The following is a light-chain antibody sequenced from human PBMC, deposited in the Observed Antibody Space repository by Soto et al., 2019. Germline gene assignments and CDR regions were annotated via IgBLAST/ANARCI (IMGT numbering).Light chain of an antibody. Sequence: EIVLTQSPGSLSLSPGERATLSCTASQSVSSSYLAWYQQKPGQAPRLLIYGASSRAIGIPDRLSGSGSGTDFTLTISRLEPEDFAVYYCQRYGNSLTFGGGTKVDIK. CDR3: QRYGNSLT. CDR1: QSVSSSY. CDR2: GAS. J-gene: IGKJ4*01. V-gene: IGKV3-20*01.